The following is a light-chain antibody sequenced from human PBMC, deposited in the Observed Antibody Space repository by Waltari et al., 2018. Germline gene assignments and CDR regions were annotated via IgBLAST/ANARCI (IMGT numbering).Light chain of an antibody. Sequence: EIVLTQSTATLSLSPGERATLSCRASQNVDMYLAWYQQRPGQAPRLLIYDTSNRATDVPARFSGSGSETDFSLTISSLEPEDFAVYYCQQRRNWPLTFGGGTKVEIK. J-gene: IGKJ4*01. V-gene: IGKV3-11*01. CDR1: QNVDMY. CDR3: QQRRNWPLT. CDR2: DTS.